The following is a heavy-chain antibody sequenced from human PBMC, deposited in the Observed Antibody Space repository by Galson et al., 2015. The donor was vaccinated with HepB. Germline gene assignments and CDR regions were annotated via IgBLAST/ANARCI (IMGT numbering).Heavy chain of an antibody. CDR3: ARDPAGRYIRPIDIVVVPAAVVYYGMDV. V-gene: IGHV3-33*01. D-gene: IGHD2-2*01. J-gene: IGHJ6*02. CDR1: GFTFSSYG. CDR2: IWYDGSNK. Sequence: SLRLSCAASGFTFSSYGMHWVHQAPGKGLEWVAVIWYDGSNKYYADSVKGRFTISRDNSKNTLYLQMNSLRAEDTAVYYCARDPAGRYIRPIDIVVVPAAVVYYGMDVWGQGTTVTVSS.